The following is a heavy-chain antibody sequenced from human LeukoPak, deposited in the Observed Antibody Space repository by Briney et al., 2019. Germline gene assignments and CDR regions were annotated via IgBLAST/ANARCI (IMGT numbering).Heavy chain of an antibody. Sequence: PGGSLRLSCAASGFTFSSYWMSWVRQAPGKGLEWAANIKQDGSEKYYVDSVKGRFTISRDNAKNSLYLQMNSLRAEDTAVYYCARVYYDFWSGYLLFDYWGQGTLVTVSS. CDR1: GFTFSSYW. J-gene: IGHJ4*02. CDR3: ARVYYDFWSGYLLFDY. V-gene: IGHV3-7*01. CDR2: IKQDGSEK. D-gene: IGHD3-3*01.